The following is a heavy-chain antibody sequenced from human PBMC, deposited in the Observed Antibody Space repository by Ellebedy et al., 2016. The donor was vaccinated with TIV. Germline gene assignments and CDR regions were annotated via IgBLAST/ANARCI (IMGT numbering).Heavy chain of an antibody. D-gene: IGHD3-16*01. CDR3: VTDLEDGNYVRFFDL. V-gene: IGHV1-3*01. CDR2: INAGNGNT. CDR1: GYTFTTYA. Sequence: AASVKVSCKASGYTFTTYAMHWVRQAPGQRLEWMAWINAGNGNTKYSQKFQGRVTMTEDTSTVTAYMELSSLRSEDTAVYYCVTDLEDGNYVRFFDLWGRGTLVTVSS. J-gene: IGHJ2*01.